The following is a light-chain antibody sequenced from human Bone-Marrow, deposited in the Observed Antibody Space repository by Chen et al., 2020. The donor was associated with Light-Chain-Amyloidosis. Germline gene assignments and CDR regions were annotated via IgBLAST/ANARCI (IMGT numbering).Light chain of an antibody. Sequence: QSVLTQPPSASGTPGQRVTISCSGSSSNIGSNTVNWYQQLPGTAPKILIYSNNQRPSGVPDRFAGSKSGTCASLASRGHQSEDEADYYCAAWDDSLNGVVFGGGTKLTVL. J-gene: IGLJ2*01. CDR1: SSNIGSNT. V-gene: IGLV1-44*01. CDR3: AAWDDSLNGVV. CDR2: SNN.